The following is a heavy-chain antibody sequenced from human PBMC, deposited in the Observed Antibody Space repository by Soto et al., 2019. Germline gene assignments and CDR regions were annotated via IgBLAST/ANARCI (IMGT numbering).Heavy chain of an antibody. CDR3: ERVRGKAVAGSHYFDN. CDR1: GYTFTSYY. D-gene: IGHD6-19*01. V-gene: IGHV1-46*01. J-gene: IGHJ4*02. Sequence: ASVKVSCKASGYTFTSYYMHWVRQAPGQGLEWMGIINPSGGSTSYAQKFQGRVTMTRDTSTSTVYMELSSLRSEDTAVYYCERVRGKAVAGSHYFDNGGREPLVTVP. CDR2: INPSGGST.